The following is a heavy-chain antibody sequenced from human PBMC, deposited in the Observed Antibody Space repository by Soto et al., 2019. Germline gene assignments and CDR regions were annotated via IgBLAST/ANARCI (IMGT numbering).Heavy chain of an antibody. V-gene: IGHV3-23*01. D-gene: IGHD5-18*01. Sequence: EVQLLESGGGLVQPGGSLRLSCAASGITFSNYALSWVRQAPGKGLGWVSGISGRGTGTYYADSVKGRFTISRDNSKSTVYLHMNSLRADDTAIYYCAKEGGGGTAMVTSYFDYWGQGTLVTVSS. J-gene: IGHJ4*02. CDR2: ISGRGTGT. CDR1: GITFSNYA. CDR3: AKEGGGGTAMVTSYFDY.